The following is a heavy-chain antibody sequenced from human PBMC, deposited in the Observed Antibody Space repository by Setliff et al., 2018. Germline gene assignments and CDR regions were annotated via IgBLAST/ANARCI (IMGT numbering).Heavy chain of an antibody. J-gene: IGHJ4*02. Sequence: PSETLSLTCSVSGASINRDYWNWIRQPPGKGLEWIGYIHYSGSTNYNPSLKSRVTISFNTSKNQISLKLSSVTPADAAVYYCARGSEFYSDYWARGTLVTVSS. V-gene: IGHV4-59*01. CDR2: IHYSGST. D-gene: IGHD3-3*01. CDR3: ARGSEFYSDY. CDR1: GASINRDY.